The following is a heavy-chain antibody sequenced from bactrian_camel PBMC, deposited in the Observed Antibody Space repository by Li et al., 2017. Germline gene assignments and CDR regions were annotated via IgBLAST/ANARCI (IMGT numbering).Heavy chain of an antibody. J-gene: IGHJ4*01. Sequence: VQLVESGGGSVQAGGSLRLSCEASGFTFTLYAMIWARQAPGKGLEWVSTISSDGGRTSYADSVKGRFTTSQDNAKDTLYLFLQMNSLKPEDTAMYYCATVRGQAGDAANCFKGWASFNYFGQGTQVTVS. CDR3: ATVRGQAGDAANCFKGWASFNY. CDR1: GFTFTLYA. CDR2: ISSDGGRT. D-gene: IGHD5*01. V-gene: IGHV3S31*01.